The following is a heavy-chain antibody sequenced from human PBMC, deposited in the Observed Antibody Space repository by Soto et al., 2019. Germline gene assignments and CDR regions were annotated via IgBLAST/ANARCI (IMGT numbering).Heavy chain of an antibody. CDR2: IKQDGSEK. V-gene: IGHV3-7*01. Sequence: GGSLRLSCAASGFTFSSYWMSWVRQAPGKGLEWVANIKQDGSEKYYVDSVKGRFTISRDNAKNSLYLQMNSLRAEDTAMYYCAREIGAWARVWYDYIWGSSPAASYYYYMDVWGKGTTVTVSS. J-gene: IGHJ6*03. CDR1: GFTFSSYW. D-gene: IGHD3-16*01. CDR3: AREIGAWARVWYDYIWGSSPAASYYYYMDV.